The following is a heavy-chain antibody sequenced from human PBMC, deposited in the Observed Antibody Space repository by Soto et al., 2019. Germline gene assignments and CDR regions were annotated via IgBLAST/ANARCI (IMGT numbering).Heavy chain of an antibody. V-gene: IGHV4-30-4*01. CDR1: GGSISSGDYY. Sequence: SETLSLTCTVSGGSISSGDYYWSRIRQPPGKGLEWIGYIYYSGSTYYNPSLKSRVTISVDTSKNQFSLKLSSVTAADTAVYYCARAPDVGSYGHGSFGPWGQGTLVTVS. J-gene: IGHJ5*02. D-gene: IGHD5-18*01. CDR2: IYYSGST. CDR3: ARAPDVGSYGHGSFGP.